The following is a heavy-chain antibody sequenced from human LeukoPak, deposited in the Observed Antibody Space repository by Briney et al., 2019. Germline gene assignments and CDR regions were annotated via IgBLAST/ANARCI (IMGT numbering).Heavy chain of an antibody. D-gene: IGHD3-3*01. Sequence: SETLSLTCAVYGGSFSGYYWSWIRQPPGKGLEWIGEINHSGSTNYNPSPKSRVTISVDTSKNQFSLKLSSVTAADTAVYYCARAKGVVWSGSYNWFDPWGQGTLVTVSS. V-gene: IGHV4-34*01. J-gene: IGHJ5*02. CDR3: ARAKGVVWSGSYNWFDP. CDR1: GGSFSGYY. CDR2: INHSGST.